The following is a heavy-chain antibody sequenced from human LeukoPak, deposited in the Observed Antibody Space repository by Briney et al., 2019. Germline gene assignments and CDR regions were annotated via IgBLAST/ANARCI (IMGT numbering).Heavy chain of an antibody. J-gene: IGHJ4*02. Sequence: SETLSLTCTVSGGSVSSSIYYWGWIRQPPGKGLEWIGSVYFNGNTYYNPSLKSRVTISGDTSKNQFSLQLSSVTAADTAVYYCTRAYQLQEFDYWGQGTLVTVSS. CDR3: TRAYQLQEFDY. CDR1: GGSVSSSIYY. CDR2: VYFNGNT. D-gene: IGHD2-2*01. V-gene: IGHV4-39*07.